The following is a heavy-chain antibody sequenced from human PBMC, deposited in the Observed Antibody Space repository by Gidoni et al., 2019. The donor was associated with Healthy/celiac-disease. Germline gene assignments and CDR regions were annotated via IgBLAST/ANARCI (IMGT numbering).Heavy chain of an antibody. J-gene: IGHJ3*02. D-gene: IGHD4-17*01. Sequence: EVQLVESGGGLVKPGGSLRLSCAASGFTFSNAWMSWVRQAPGKGLEWVGRIKSKTDGGTTDYAAPVKGRFTISRDDSKNTLYLQMNSLKTEDTAVYYCTTDHHDYGDYPDAFDIWGQGTMVTVSS. CDR3: TTDHHDYGDYPDAFDI. CDR1: GFTFSNAW. CDR2: IKSKTDGGTT. V-gene: IGHV3-15*01.